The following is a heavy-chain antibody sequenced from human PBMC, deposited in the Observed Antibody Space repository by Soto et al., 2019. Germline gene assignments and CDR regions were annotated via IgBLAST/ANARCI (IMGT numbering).Heavy chain of an antibody. V-gene: IGHV1-46*01. J-gene: IGHJ3*02. CDR3: ARGLEWLLPHDAFDI. Sequence: XSVKVSCKASGYTFTSYYMHWVRQAPGQGLEWMGIINPSGGSTSYAQKFQGRVTMTRDTSTSTVYMELSSLRSEDTAVYYCARGLEWLLPHDAFDIWGQGTMVTVSS. D-gene: IGHD3-22*01. CDR2: INPSGGST. CDR1: GYTFTSYY.